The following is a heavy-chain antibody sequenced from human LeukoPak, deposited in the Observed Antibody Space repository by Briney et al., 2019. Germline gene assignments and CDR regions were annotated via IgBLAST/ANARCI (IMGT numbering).Heavy chain of an antibody. D-gene: IGHD3-22*01. Sequence: SVKVSCKASGGTFSSYAISWVRQAPGQGLEWMGRIIPILGIANYAQKFQGRVTITADKSTSTAYMELSSLRSEDTAVYYCARGYYYDSSGYYPYYWGQGTLVTVSS. V-gene: IGHV1-69*04. CDR1: GGTFSSYA. CDR2: IIPILGIA. J-gene: IGHJ4*02. CDR3: ARGYYYDSSGYYPYY.